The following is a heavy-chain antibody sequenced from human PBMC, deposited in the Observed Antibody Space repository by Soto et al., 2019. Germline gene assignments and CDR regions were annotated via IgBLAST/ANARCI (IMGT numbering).Heavy chain of an antibody. J-gene: IGHJ5*02. CDR1: GYTFTTFW. Sequence: GESLKISCTGFGYTFTTFWISWVRQMPRRGLEWMGRIDPRDSYTNYSPSFQGHVTISADKSISTAYLQWGSLKASDTAMYYCARLFCSSSTCDSWFDPWGQGTLVTVSS. CDR3: ARLFCSSSTCDSWFDP. CDR2: IDPRDSYT. V-gene: IGHV5-10-1*01. D-gene: IGHD2-2*01.